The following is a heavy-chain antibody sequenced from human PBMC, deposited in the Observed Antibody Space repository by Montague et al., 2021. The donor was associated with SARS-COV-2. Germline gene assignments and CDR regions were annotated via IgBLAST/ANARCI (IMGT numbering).Heavy chain of an antibody. CDR1: GGSISSSSYY. CDR2: ICYSGST. Sequence: SETLSLTCTVSGGSISSSSYYWGWIRQPPGKGLEWIGSICYSGSTYYNPSLKNRVTISVDTSKNQFSLKLSSVTAADTAVYYCASALGYCSSTSCYSVYGMDVWGQGTTVTVSS. J-gene: IGHJ6*02. CDR3: ASALGYCSSTSCYSVYGMDV. V-gene: IGHV4-39*01. D-gene: IGHD2-2*01.